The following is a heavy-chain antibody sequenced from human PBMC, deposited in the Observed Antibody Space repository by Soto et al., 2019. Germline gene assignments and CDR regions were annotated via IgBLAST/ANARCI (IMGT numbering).Heavy chain of an antibody. J-gene: IGHJ5*02. V-gene: IGHV4-59*01. CDR3: ARGGVAARKGRWFDP. CDR2: IHYSGST. Sequence: SSATLSLTCTVSGGSISGYYWGWLRQPPGKGLEWIGYIHYSGSTNYNPSLRSRVTISVDTPKNQFSLKVNSMTAADTAIYYCARGGVAARKGRWFDPWGQGTLVTVS. CDR1: GGSISGYY. D-gene: IGHD6-25*01.